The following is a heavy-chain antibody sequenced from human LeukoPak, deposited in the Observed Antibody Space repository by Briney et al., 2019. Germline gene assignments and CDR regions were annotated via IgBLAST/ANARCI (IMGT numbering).Heavy chain of an antibody. CDR2: ISWNSDSI. V-gene: IGHV3-9*03. CDR3: AKGYCSSTSCYLHY. D-gene: IGHD2-2*01. CDR1: GFTFDDYA. J-gene: IGHJ4*02. Sequence: QPGGSLRLSCAASGFTFDDYAMHWVRQAPGKGLEWVSGISWNSDSIGYADSVKGRFTISRDNAKNSLYLQMNSLRAEDMALYYCAKGYCSSTSCYLHYWGQGTLVTVSS.